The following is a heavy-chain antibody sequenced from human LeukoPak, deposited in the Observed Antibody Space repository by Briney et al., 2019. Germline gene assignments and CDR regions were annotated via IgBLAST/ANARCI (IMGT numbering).Heavy chain of an antibody. V-gene: IGHV1-69*05. CDR1: GGTFISYA. D-gene: IGHD3-16*02. J-gene: IGHJ3*02. CDR3: ARDGDYVWGSYRYTDLDAFDI. Sequence: SXXVSCKASGGTFISYAISWVRQAPGQGLEWKGGIIPIFGTANNAQKSQGRGTINTDETTSTAYMEMRRQRYGEKDVYYCARDGDYVWGSYRYTDLDAFDIWGQGTMVTVSS. CDR2: IIPIFGTA.